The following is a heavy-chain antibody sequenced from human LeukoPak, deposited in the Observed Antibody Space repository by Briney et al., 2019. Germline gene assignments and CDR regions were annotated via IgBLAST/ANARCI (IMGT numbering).Heavy chain of an antibody. Sequence: GGSLRLSCAASGFTFSNYWMAWVRQAPGKGLEWVAHINQDGSKEHYMDSVKARFTISRDNAKNSLSLQMNSLRAEDTAVYYCVRDGGVSGYDLLDYWGQGTLVTVSS. CDR2: INQDGSKE. D-gene: IGHD5-12*01. J-gene: IGHJ4*02. V-gene: IGHV3-7*01. CDR3: VRDGGVSGYDLLDY. CDR1: GFTFSNYW.